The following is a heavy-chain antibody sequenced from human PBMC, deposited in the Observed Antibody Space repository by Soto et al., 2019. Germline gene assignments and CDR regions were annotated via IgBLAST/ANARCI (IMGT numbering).Heavy chain of an antibody. J-gene: IGHJ5*02. Sequence: PSETLSLTCTVSGGSISSGGYYWSWIRQHPGKGLEWIGYIYYSGSTYYNPSLKSRVTISVDTSKNQFSLKLSSVTAADTAVYYCARDGAAAGTIGGFDPWGQGTLVTVSP. V-gene: IGHV4-31*03. CDR1: GGSISSGGYY. CDR2: IYYSGST. D-gene: IGHD6-13*01. CDR3: ARDGAAAGTIGGFDP.